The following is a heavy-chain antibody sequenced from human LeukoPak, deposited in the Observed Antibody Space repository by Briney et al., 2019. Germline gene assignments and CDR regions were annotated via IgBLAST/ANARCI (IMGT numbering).Heavy chain of an antibody. J-gene: IGHJ5*02. CDR2: IIPILGIA. Sequence: SVKVSCKASGGTFSSYAISWVRQAPGQGLEWMGRIIPILGIANYAQKFQGRVTITADKSTSTACMELSSLRSEDTAVYYCARGVELGQNWFDPWGQGTLVTVSS. CDR1: GGTFSSYA. CDR3: ARGVELGQNWFDP. V-gene: IGHV1-69*04. D-gene: IGHD1-7*01.